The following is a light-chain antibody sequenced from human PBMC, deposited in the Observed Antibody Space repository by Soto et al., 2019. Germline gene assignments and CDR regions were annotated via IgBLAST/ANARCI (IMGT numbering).Light chain of an antibody. Sequence: DIQMTQSPSSLSASVGDRVSIACRASQNIRNFINWYQQKPGEAPKVLIYAASILQSGVPSRFSGSGSGTDFTLTISSLQPGDFATYYCQHSYTTPWTFGQGTKVEVK. CDR3: QHSYTTPWT. J-gene: IGKJ1*01. CDR2: AAS. CDR1: QNIRNF. V-gene: IGKV1-39*01.